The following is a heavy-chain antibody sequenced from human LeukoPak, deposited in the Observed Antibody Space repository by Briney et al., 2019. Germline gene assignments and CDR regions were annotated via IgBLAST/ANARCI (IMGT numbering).Heavy chain of an antibody. J-gene: IGHJ3*02. CDR1: GGTFSSYA. Sequence: SVKVSCKASGGTFSSYAISWVRQAPGQGLEWMGGIIPIFGTANYAQKFQGRVTITADESTSTAYMELNSLRAEDTAVYYCASQRDYYGSGSTGDAFDIWGQGTMVTVSS. CDR2: IIPIFGTA. V-gene: IGHV1-69*13. CDR3: ASQRDYYGSGSTGDAFDI. D-gene: IGHD3-10*01.